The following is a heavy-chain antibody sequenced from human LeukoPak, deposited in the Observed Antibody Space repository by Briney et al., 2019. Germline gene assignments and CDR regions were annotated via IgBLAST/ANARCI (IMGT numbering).Heavy chain of an antibody. J-gene: IGHJ4*02. CDR2: ISSSSSYI. CDR1: GFTFSSYS. CDR3: AREYCSGGSCRFDY. Sequence: GGXLRLSCAASGFTFSSYSMNWVRQAPGKGLEWVSSISSSSSYIYYADSVKGRFTVSRDNAKNSLYLQMNSLRAEDTAVYYCAREYCSGGSCRFDYWGQGTLVTVSS. V-gene: IGHV3-21*01. D-gene: IGHD2-15*01.